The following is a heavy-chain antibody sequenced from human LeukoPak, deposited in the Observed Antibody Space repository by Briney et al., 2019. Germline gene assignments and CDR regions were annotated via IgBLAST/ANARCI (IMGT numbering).Heavy chain of an antibody. CDR1: GGSISSYY. CDR2: IYYSGST. J-gene: IGHJ4*02. D-gene: IGHD3-10*01. Sequence: SGTLSLTCAVSGGSISSYYWSWIRQPPGKGLEWIGYIYYSGSTNYNPSLKSRVTISVDTSKNQFSLKLSSVTAADTAVYYCARDRGVQRAYYYFDYWGQGTLVTVSS. CDR3: ARDRGVQRAYYYFDY. V-gene: IGHV4-59*01.